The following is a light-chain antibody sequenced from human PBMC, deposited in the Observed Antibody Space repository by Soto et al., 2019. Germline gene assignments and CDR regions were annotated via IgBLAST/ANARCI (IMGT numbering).Light chain of an antibody. V-gene: IGLV7-43*01. CDR1: TGAVTSGNY. CDR2: TTD. Sequence: QTVVTQEPSLTVSPGGTVTLTCASSTGAVTSGNYPSWFQQKPGQAPRTLIYTTDDKHSWTPAPFSGSLLGGKAALTLSGVQPEDEAEYYCLLYYGGAHLVFGGGTKLTVL. CDR3: LLYYGGAHLV. J-gene: IGLJ3*02.